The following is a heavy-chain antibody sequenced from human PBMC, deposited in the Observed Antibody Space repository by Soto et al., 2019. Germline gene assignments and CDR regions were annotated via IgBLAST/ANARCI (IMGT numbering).Heavy chain of an antibody. J-gene: IGHJ1*01. Sequence: PGGSLRLSCAASGFTFDDYAMHWVGQVPGKGLEWVSGINWNSGSIGYGDSVKGRFAISRDNAKNSLHLQMNSLSAEDTAFYYCVKDESINWYSGHFRHWGQGTLVTVSS. CDR3: VKDESINWYSGHFRH. D-gene: IGHD6-13*01. CDR1: GFTFDDYA. V-gene: IGHV3-9*01. CDR2: INWNSGSI.